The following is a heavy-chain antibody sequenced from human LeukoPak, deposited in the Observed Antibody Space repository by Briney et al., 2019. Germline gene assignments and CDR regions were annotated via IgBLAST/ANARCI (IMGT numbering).Heavy chain of an antibody. J-gene: IGHJ4*02. CDR2: IRGTSDST. Sequence: GGTLCLSCAASGVTFSMYVMSSVPQAPGPGVEGVSAIRGTSDSTYYVDSVQGRFTISRDNSKNTLFLEMNSLRAEDTAVYYCAKSSRIGVGAIAPADYWGQGTLVTVSS. CDR3: AKSSRIGVGAIAPADY. D-gene: IGHD1-26*01. V-gene: IGHV3-23*01. CDR1: GVTFSMYV.